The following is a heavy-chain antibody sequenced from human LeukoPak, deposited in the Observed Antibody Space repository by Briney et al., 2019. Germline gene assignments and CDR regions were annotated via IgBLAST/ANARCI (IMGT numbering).Heavy chain of an antibody. Sequence: SETLSLTCTVSGGSINSSSHYRGWIRQPPGKGLEWIGSIYYSGSTYQNPSLKSRVTIAVDTSKNQFSLKLSSVTAADTAVYYCARVGVYYDILTGYVPYYFDYWGQGTLVTVSS. J-gene: IGHJ4*02. CDR1: GGSINSSSHY. D-gene: IGHD3-9*01. CDR3: ARVGVYYDILTGYVPYYFDY. V-gene: IGHV4-39*07. CDR2: IYYSGST.